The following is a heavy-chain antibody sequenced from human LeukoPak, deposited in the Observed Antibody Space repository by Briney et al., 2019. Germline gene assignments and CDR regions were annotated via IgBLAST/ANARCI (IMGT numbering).Heavy chain of an antibody. D-gene: IGHD5-18*01. Sequence: TSVNVSCKASGFTFTSSAVQWVRQARGQRLEWIGWIVVGSGNTNYAQKFQERVTITRDMSTSTAYMELSSLRSEDTAVYYCAASSGYSYYYGMDVWGKGTTVTVSS. CDR2: IVVGSGNT. V-gene: IGHV1-58*01. J-gene: IGHJ6*04. CDR1: GFTFTSSA. CDR3: AASSGYSYYYGMDV.